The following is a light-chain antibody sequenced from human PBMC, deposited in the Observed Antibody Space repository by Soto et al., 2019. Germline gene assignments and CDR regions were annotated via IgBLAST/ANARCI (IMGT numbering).Light chain of an antibody. CDR1: QSVSSN. CDR2: GAS. Sequence: EIVMTQSPDTLSVSPGERATLSCRASQSVSSNLAWYQQKPGQAPRLLIYGASTRATGIPARFSGSGSGTEFTLTISGLQSEDFAVYYCQQYNNWPPWTFGQGTKVEIK. CDR3: QQYNNWPPWT. V-gene: IGKV3-15*01. J-gene: IGKJ1*01.